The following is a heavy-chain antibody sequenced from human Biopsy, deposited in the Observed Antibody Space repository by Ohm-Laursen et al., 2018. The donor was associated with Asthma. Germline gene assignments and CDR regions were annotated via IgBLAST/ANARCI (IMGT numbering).Heavy chain of an antibody. CDR2: ISVYNGNT. D-gene: IGHD3-10*01. V-gene: IGHV1-18*01. CDR3: ARAVDYSHYYGIDV. Sequence: SSVKVSCKASGYTFNSAGITWVRQAPGQGLEWMGWISVYNGNTKVAQKLQDRVTVITDTSTSAAYMELRSLRSDDTAVYFCARAVDYSHYYGIDVWGQGTTVTVS. CDR1: GYTFNSAG. J-gene: IGHJ6*02.